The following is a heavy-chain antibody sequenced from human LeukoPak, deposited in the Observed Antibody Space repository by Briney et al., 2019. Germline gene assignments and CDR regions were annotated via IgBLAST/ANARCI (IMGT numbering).Heavy chain of an antibody. CDR3: ARDRIAVAGFFDY. D-gene: IGHD6-19*01. CDR1: GNTFTSYD. J-gene: IGHJ4*02. CDR2: MNPNSGNT. V-gene: IGHV1-8*01. Sequence: GASVKVSCKASGNTFTSYDINWVRQATGQGLEWMGWMNPNSGNTGYAQKLQGRVTMTTDTSTSTAYMELRSLRSGDTAVYYCARDRIAVAGFFDYWGQGTLVTVSS.